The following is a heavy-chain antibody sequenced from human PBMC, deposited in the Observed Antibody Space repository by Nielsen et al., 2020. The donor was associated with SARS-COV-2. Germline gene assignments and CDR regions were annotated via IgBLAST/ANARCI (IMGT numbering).Heavy chain of an antibody. D-gene: IGHD2-21*02. CDR2: ISSSGSTI. J-gene: IGHJ3*02. CDR1: GFTFSSYE. CDR3: ARPPGGGDLPVAFDI. Sequence: GESLKISCAASGFTFSSYEMNWVRQAPGKGLEWVSYISSSGSTIYYADSVKGRFTISRDNSKNTLYLQMNSLRAEDTAVYYCARPPGGGDLPVAFDIWGQGTMVTVSS. V-gene: IGHV3-48*03.